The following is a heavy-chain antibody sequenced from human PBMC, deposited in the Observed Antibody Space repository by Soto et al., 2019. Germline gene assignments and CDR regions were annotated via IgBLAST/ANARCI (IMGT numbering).Heavy chain of an antibody. V-gene: IGHV4-59*03. CDR3: AVSTGSSQYYFDS. J-gene: IGHJ4*02. CDR2: IYYSGST. Sequence: SETLSLTCTLSGCSINNYYWNWIRQPPGKGLEWIGNIYYSGSTNYNPSLKSRVTISIDTSKEEFSLNLNSVAAADTAVYYCAVSTGSSQYYFDSVGQGALVTVSS. CDR1: GCSINNYY. D-gene: IGHD3-22*01.